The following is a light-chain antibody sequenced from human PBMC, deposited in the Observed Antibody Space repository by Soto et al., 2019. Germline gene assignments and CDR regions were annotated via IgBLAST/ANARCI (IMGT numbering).Light chain of an antibody. CDR2: RTN. Sequence: QSALTQPPSASGTPGQRVTISCSGSSSNIGSHYVYWYQQLPGAAPKLLIYRTNQRPSGVPDRFSGSKSGTSASLAISGLRSEDEADYYCAAWDGSLSGVVFGGGTKVTVL. CDR3: AAWDGSLSGVV. V-gene: IGLV1-47*01. CDR1: SSNIGSHY. J-gene: IGLJ2*01.